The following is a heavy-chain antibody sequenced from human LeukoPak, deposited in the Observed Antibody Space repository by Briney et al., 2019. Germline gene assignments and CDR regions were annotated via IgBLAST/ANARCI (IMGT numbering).Heavy chain of an antibody. Sequence: GASVKVSCKVSGYTLTELSMHWVRQAPGKGLEWMGGFDPEDGETIYAQKFQGRVTITEDTSTDTAYMELSSLRSEDTAVYYCATIERVIAAAGLCGFDPWGQGTLVTVSS. CDR1: GYTLTELS. V-gene: IGHV1-24*01. D-gene: IGHD6-13*01. CDR3: ATIERVIAAAGLCGFDP. J-gene: IGHJ5*02. CDR2: FDPEDGET.